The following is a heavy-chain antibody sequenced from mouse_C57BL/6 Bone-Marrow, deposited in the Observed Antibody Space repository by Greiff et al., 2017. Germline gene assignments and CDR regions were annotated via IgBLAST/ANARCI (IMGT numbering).Heavy chain of an antibody. J-gene: IGHJ1*03. V-gene: IGHV1-64*01. CDR3: ARWGITWYFDV. CDR2: IHPTSGST. D-gene: IGHD2-4*01. CDR1: GYTFTSYW. Sequence: QVQLQQPGAELVKPGASVKLSCKASGYTFTSYWMHWVKQRPGQGLEWIGMIHPTSGSTNYNEKFKSKATLTVDKSSSTAYMQLSSLTSDDCAVYYCARWGITWYFDVWGTGTTVTVSS.